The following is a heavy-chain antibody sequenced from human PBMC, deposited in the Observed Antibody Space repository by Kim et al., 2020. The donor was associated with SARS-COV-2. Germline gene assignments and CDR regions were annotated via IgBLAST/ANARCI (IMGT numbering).Heavy chain of an antibody. D-gene: IGHD3-9*01. Sequence: ASVKVSCKVYGYTLTDLSIHWVRQAPGKGLEYMGGFNPGDGEPVYAQRFRGRVTMTEDTTTDTAYMELSSLGSDDTAVYYCATGPPYYDLLTGSGAYVDAWGRGTTVTVSS. V-gene: IGHV1-24*01. CDR3: ATGPPYYDLLTGSGAYVDA. CDR2: FNPGDGEP. CDR1: GYTLTDLS. J-gene: IGHJ6*02.